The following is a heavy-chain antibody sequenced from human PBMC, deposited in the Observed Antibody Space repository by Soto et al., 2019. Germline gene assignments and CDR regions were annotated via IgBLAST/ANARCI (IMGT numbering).Heavy chain of an antibody. CDR3: AKEELRSPHLVDY. Sequence: GGSLRLSCAGSGFIFSNNGMHWVRQAPGKGLEWVAFMSYDGSAKFYADSVKGRFTISRDNSKSTLFLHMSNLRAEDTAVYYCAKEELRSPHLVDYWGQGTLVTVSS. D-gene: IGHD1-7*01. CDR2: MSYDGSAK. J-gene: IGHJ4*02. V-gene: IGHV3-30*02. CDR1: GFIFSNNG.